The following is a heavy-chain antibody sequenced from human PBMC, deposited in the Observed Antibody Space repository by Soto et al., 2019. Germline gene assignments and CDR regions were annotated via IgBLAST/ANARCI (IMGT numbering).Heavy chain of an antibody. CDR3: ARDRGPRTYCGGDCYSPDAFDT. CDR2: IIPVFGTA. Sequence: QVQLVQSGAEVKKPGSSVKVSCKASGGTFSSYAISWVRQAPGQGLEWMGGIIPVFGTANYVQQFKGRVTITADESTSTAYMELRSLRSEDTPVYYCARDRGPRTYCGGDCYSPDAFDTWGQGTMVTVSS. V-gene: IGHV1-69*01. D-gene: IGHD2-21*02. CDR1: GGTFSSYA. J-gene: IGHJ3*02.